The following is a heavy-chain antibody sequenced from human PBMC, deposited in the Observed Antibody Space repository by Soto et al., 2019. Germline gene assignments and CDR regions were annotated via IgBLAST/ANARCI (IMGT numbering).Heavy chain of an antibody. V-gene: IGHV3-30*18. D-gene: IGHD3-16*01. CDR2: ISYEGGYR. CDR1: EFSCKRSA. Sequence: GRYPGLFFATYEFSCKRSASPEVGQASGKRPEWVAVISYEGGYRYYGDSVRGRFTISRENSNNTLYLEMKSLRVEDSAVYYCVKVQFGRGILSNTMDVWGQGT. J-gene: IGHJ6*02. CDR3: VKVQFGRGILSNTMDV.